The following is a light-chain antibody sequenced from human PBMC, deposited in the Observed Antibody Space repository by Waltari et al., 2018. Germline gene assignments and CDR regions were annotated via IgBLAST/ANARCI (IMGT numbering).Light chain of an antibody. CDR3: QQHSSWPLT. V-gene: IGKV3-11*01. Sequence: EIVLTQSPAAPSLSPGERATLSCRASQTVDTYLAWYQQKPGQSPRLLIYDASNRATGLPARFSGGGSGTDFTLTISSLEPEDFALYYCQQHSSWPLTFGGGTEVEIK. J-gene: IGKJ4*01. CDR1: QTVDTY. CDR2: DAS.